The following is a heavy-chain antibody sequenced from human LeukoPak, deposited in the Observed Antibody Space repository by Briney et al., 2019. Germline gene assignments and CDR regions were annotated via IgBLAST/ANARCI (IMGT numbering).Heavy chain of an antibody. CDR3: ARDKGATAGNGYFQH. Sequence: GASVKVSCKASGYTFTSYAMHWVRQAPGQRLEWMGWINAGNGNTKYSQKFQGRVTITRDTSASTAYMELRSLRSDDTAVYYCARDKGATAGNGYFQHWGQGTLVTVSS. CDR1: GYTFTSYA. D-gene: IGHD6-13*01. V-gene: IGHV1-3*01. J-gene: IGHJ1*01. CDR2: INAGNGNT.